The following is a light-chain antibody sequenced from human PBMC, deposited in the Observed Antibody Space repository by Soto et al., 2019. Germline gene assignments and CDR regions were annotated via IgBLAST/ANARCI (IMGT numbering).Light chain of an antibody. CDR3: GSWDSSLTDV. CDR2: DNN. CDR1: SSNIGNNF. V-gene: IGLV1-51*01. J-gene: IGLJ1*01. Sequence: QSALTQPPSVSAAPGQKVTISCSGSSSNIGNNFVTWYQQLPGTAPKLLIYDNNKRPSGIPDRFSGSQSGTSATLGITGLQTGDEAVYYCGSWDSSLTDVFGTGTKVTVL.